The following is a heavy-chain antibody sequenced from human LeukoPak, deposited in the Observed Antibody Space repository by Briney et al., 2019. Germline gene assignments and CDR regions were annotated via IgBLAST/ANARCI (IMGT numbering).Heavy chain of an antibody. CDR1: GFTFSSYW. CDR2: IKKDGSEK. CDR3: ARSNQADDY. V-gene: IGHV3-7*01. J-gene: IGHJ4*02. D-gene: IGHD1-14*01. Sequence: GGSLRLSCAASGFTFSSYWMSWVRQAPGKGLEWVANIKKDGSEKYYVDSVKGRFTISRDNAKNTLYLQMDSLRAEDTGVYYCARSNQADDYWGQGTLVTVSS.